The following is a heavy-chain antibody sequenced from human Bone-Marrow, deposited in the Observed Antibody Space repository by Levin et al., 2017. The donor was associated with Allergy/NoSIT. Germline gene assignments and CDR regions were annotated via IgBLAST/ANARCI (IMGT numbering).Heavy chain of an antibody. CDR1: GFTFSHAW. D-gene: IGHD2-8*01. Sequence: KTGESLKISCAASGFTFSHAWMNWVRQAPGKGLEWVGRIKSKADGGTTDYAAPVKGRFSISRDDSKDSLHLQMNSLKTDDTAVYYCTTAKLGVGAFDIWGQGTMVTVSS. V-gene: IGHV3-15*01. J-gene: IGHJ3*02. CDR3: TTAKLGVGAFDI. CDR2: IKSKADGGTT.